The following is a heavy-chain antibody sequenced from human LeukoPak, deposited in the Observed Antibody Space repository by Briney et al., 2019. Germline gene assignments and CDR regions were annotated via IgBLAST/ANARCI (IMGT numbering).Heavy chain of an antibody. CDR2: ISSSSSYI. J-gene: IGHJ4*02. Sequence: GGSLRLSCAASGFTFSSYSMNWVRQAPGKGLEWVSSISSSSSYIYYADSVKGRFTISRDNAKNSLYLQMNSLRAEDTAVYYCARDRSEVAGISSLWFDYWGQGTLVTVSS. CDR1: GFTFSSYS. D-gene: IGHD6-19*01. CDR3: ARDRSEVAGISSLWFDY. V-gene: IGHV3-21*01.